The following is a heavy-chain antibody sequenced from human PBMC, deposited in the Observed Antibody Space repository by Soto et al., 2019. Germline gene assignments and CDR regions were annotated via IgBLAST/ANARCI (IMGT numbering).Heavy chain of an antibody. CDR3: AKDVVSAANPNGFDP. V-gene: IGHV3-23*01. D-gene: IGHD2-2*01. CDR1: GFTFSSYA. Sequence: EVQLLESGGGLVQPGGSLRLSCAASGFTFSSYAMSWVRQAPGKGLEWVSSISGSGGGTYYADSVKGRFTISRDNSKNTLYLQMNRLRAEDTAVYYCAKDVVSAANPNGFDPWGQGTLVTVSS. CDR2: ISGSGGGT. J-gene: IGHJ5*02.